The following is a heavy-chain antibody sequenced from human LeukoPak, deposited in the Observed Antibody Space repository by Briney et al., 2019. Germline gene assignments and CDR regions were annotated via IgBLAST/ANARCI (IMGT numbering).Heavy chain of an antibody. CDR1: GFTFNHYW. J-gene: IGHJ4*02. CDR2: IKEDGTEK. V-gene: IGHV3-7*01. Sequence: GRSLRLSCAASGFTFNHYWMTWVRQTPRKGLEWVANIKEDGTEKNYVDSVKGRFTISRDNAKNSLYLQMYSLRAEDTAVYYCARGGSESDYWGQGTLVTVSS. CDR3: ARGGSESDY.